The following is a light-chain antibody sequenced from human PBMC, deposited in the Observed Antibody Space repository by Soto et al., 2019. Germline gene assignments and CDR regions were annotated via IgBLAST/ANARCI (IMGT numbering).Light chain of an antibody. CDR3: QQRANWPLT. CDR1: QSVGNN. J-gene: IGKJ4*01. Sequence: EIVMTQSPATLSVSPGERATLSCRASQSVGNNLAWYQQKPGQAPGLLIYEASTRATGIPARFSGSGSGTDXXXXXISLEPEDFAVYYCQQRANWPLTFGGGTKVDIK. CDR2: EAS. V-gene: IGKV3-11*01.